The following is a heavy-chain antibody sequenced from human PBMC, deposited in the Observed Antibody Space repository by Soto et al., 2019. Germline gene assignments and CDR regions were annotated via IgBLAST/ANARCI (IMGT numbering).Heavy chain of an antibody. V-gene: IGHV4-39*01. Sequence: QLQLQESGPGLVKPSETLSLTCTISGGSISRSSYYWGWIRQPPGKGLEWIGSIYYSGSTYYNPSLKSRVTISVDTSKNQFSLKLSSVTAADTAVYYCARHDYGGFGLWGQGTLVTVSS. CDR2: IYYSGST. J-gene: IGHJ4*02. CDR3: ARHDYGGFGL. D-gene: IGHD4-17*01. CDR1: GGSISRSSYY.